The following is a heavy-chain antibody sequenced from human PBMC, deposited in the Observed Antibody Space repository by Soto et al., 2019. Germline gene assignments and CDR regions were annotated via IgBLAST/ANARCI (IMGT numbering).Heavy chain of an antibody. D-gene: IGHD2-21*01. CDR1: GGSISDGAYY. V-gene: IGHV4-30-4*01. CDR3: ASGLSGDKVDQ. J-gene: IGHJ4*02. CDR2: IYDSGNT. Sequence: QVQLQESGPGLVKPSQTLSLTCTVSGGSISDGAYYWSWIRQPPGKGLEWIGHIYDSGNTYNNPSLQSRLTISVNTSKTHSSLNLTSVTAADTAVYYCASGLSGDKVDQWGQGTLVTVSS.